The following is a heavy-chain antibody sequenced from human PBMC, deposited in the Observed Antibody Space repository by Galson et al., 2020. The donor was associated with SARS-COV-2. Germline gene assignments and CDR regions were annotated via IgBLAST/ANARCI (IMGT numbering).Heavy chain of an antibody. CDR3: ARDLFGLGPVGFDY. J-gene: IGHJ4*02. V-gene: IGHV4-4*02. Sequence: SETLSLTCAVSGGSISSSHWWSWVRQPPGKGLEWIGEIYHSGSTNYNPSLKSRVTISVDKSKNQFSLKLSSVTAADTAVYYCARDLFGLGPVGFDYWGQGTLVTVSS. CDR1: GGSISSSHW. CDR2: IYHSGST. D-gene: IGHD7-27*01.